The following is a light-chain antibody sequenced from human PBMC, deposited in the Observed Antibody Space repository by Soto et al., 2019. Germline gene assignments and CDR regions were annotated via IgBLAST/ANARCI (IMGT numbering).Light chain of an antibody. Sequence: EIVLTQSPGTLSLSPGERAILSCRASQSVSSTYLAWYQQKPGQAPRLLIYGASSRATGIPDRFRGSGSGTDSTLTISRLEPEDFAVYYCQQYGSSPYTFGQGTKLEIK. CDR2: GAS. J-gene: IGKJ2*01. CDR3: QQYGSSPYT. CDR1: QSVSSTY. V-gene: IGKV3-20*01.